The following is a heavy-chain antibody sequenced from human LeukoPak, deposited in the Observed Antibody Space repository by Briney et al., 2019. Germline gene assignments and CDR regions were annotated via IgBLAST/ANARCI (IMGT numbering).Heavy chain of an antibody. V-gene: IGHV3-7*01. Sequence: GGSLRLSCAASGFTFSSYWMSWVRQAPGKGLEWVANIKQDGSEKYYVDSVKGRFTISRDNAKNSLYLQMNSLRAEDTAVYYCARDRGGGERDFDYWGQGTLVTVSS. CDR2: IKQDGSEK. CDR3: ARDRGGGERDFDY. CDR1: GFTFSSYW. D-gene: IGHD3-10*01. J-gene: IGHJ4*02.